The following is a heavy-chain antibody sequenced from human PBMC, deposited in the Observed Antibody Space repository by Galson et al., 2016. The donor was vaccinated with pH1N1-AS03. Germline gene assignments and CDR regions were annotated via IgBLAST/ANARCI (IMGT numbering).Heavy chain of an antibody. J-gene: IGHJ5*02. CDR2: IDWNDNK. Sequence: PALVKPTQTLTLTCTFSGFSLGTSGMCVSWIRQPPGKALEWLARIDWNDNKYYSTSLKTRLTISKDTSKNQVVLTMTNMDPVDTATYYCARFHYGDYSGWFDPWGQGTLVTVSS. V-gene: IGHV2-70*11. D-gene: IGHD4-17*01. CDR1: GFSLGTSGMC. CDR3: ARFHYGDYSGWFDP.